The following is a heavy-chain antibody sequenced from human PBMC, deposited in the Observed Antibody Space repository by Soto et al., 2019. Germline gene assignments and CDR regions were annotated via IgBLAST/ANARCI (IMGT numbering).Heavy chain of an antibody. D-gene: IGHD3-9*01. J-gene: IGHJ4*02. Sequence: PSETLSLTCTVSGGSISGGGYYWSWIRQHPGKGLEWIGYIYYSGSTYYNPSLKSRVTISVDTSKNQFSLKLSSVTAADTAVYSCARDVGILTGYSFFDYWGQGSLVTVSS. CDR1: GGSISGGGYY. V-gene: IGHV4-31*03. CDR2: IYYSGST. CDR3: ARDVGILTGYSFFDY.